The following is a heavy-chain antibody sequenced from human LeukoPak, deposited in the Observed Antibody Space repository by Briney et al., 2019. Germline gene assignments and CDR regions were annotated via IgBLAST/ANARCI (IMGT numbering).Heavy chain of an antibody. D-gene: IGHD5-18*01. CDR2: ISAYSGNT. CDR1: GYTFTSYG. CDR3: ARVGLGYSYGYWTDY. J-gene: IGHJ4*02. Sequence: ASVKVSCKASGYTFTSYGISWVRQAPGQGLEWMGWISAYSGNTNYAQKLQGRVTMTTDTSTSTAYMELRSLRSDDTAVYYCARVGLGYSYGYWTDYWGQGTLVTVSS. V-gene: IGHV1-18*01.